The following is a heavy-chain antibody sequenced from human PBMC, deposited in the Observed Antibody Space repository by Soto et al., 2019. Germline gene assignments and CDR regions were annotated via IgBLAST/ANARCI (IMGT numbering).Heavy chain of an antibody. V-gene: IGHV3-48*03. J-gene: IGHJ6*02. D-gene: IGHD5-18*01. CDR3: ARAHSGYRFDQGTYVQFYAMDV. CDR2: ISSGDGRTT. Sequence: EVQLVQSGGGLVQPGGSLRLSCADSGLTLSMFEGNWVRQAPGKGLEWISYISSGDGRTTHYAESVEGRFTISRDNAKNSLYLQMNSLRVEDTAVYYCARAHSGYRFDQGTYVQFYAMDVWGHGTTVTVSS. CDR1: GLTLSMFE.